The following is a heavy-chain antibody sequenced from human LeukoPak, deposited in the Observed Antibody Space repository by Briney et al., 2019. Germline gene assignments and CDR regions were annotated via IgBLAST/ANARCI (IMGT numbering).Heavy chain of an antibody. CDR1: GGSISSYY. CDR3: AGDIVVVPAADYYYYGMDV. D-gene: IGHD2-2*01. CDR2: IYTSGST. J-gene: IGHJ6*02. V-gene: IGHV4-4*07. Sequence: PSETLSLTCTVSGGSISSYYWSWIRQPAGKGLEWIGRIYTSGSTIYNPSLKSRVTMSVDTSKNQFSLKLSSVTAADTAVYYCAGDIVVVPAADYYYYGMDVWGQGTTVTVSS.